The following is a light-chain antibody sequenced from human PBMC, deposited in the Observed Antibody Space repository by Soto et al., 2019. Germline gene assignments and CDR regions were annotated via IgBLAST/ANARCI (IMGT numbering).Light chain of an antibody. J-gene: IGKJ1*01. V-gene: IGKV3-15*01. CDR1: QSVSSN. Sequence: EIVMTQSPATLSVSPGERATLSCRASQSVSSNLAWYQQKPGQAPRLLIFGASTRATGIPARFSGSGSGTEFTLTISSLQSEDFAVYYCQQFYYSPWTFGQGTKVEIK. CDR2: GAS. CDR3: QQFYYSPWT.